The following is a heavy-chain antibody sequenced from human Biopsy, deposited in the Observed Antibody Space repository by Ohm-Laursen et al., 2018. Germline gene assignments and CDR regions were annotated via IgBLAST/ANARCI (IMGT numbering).Heavy chain of an antibody. D-gene: IGHD2/OR15-2a*01. V-gene: IGHV4-59*07. Sequence: SDTLSLTCTVSGGSISSDWWSWIRQTPGKGLEWIGYVYYSGTTTYNPSLRSRVTISVDTSMNQISLRLQSVTAADTAIYYCTRATNSTGWPYYYFYGMDIWGQGTTVTVPS. CDR3: TRATNSTGWPYYYFYGMDI. CDR2: VYYSGTT. J-gene: IGHJ6*02. CDR1: GGSISSDW.